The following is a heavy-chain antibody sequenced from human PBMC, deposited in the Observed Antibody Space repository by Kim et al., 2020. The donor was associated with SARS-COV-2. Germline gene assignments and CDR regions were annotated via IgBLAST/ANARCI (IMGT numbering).Heavy chain of an antibody. J-gene: IGHJ1*01. Sequence: GSLRLSCAASGFTFNSYAMSWVRQAPGKGLEWVSAIRDSGGSTKYADSVKGRFSISRDNSKNTLYLQMDSLRAEDTAVYYCAKVTSGSSGWFEYFQHWGQGTLVTVSS. CDR1: GFTFNSYA. CDR2: IRDSGGST. CDR3: AKVTSGSSGWFEYFQH. V-gene: IGHV3-23*01. D-gene: IGHD6-19*01.